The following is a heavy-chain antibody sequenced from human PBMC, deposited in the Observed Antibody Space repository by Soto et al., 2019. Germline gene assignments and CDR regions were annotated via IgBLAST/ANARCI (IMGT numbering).Heavy chain of an antibody. Sequence: EVQLVESGGGLVQPGGSLRLSCAASGFTFSSYWMHWVRQAPGKGLVWVSHINSDGNNTIYADSVKGRFTVSRDNAKNTLYLQMNSLRAEDTAVYYCASWGGGDYDDYFDYWGQGALVTVSS. J-gene: IGHJ4*02. D-gene: IGHD4-17*01. CDR3: ASWGGGDYDDYFDY. V-gene: IGHV3-74*01. CDR1: GFTFSSYW. CDR2: INSDGNNT.